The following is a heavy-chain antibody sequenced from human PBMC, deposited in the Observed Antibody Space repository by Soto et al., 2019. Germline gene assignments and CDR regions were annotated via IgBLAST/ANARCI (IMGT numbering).Heavy chain of an antibody. V-gene: IGHV3-30*03. J-gene: IGHJ4*02. CDR2: ISYDGSNK. Sequence: QVQLVESGGGVVQPGRSLRLSCAASGFTFSSYGMHWVRQAPGKGLEWVAVISYDGSNKYYADSVKGRFTISRDKSKNTLYLQKNSLRAEDTAVYYCAILMVRGVIGAGDYWGQGTLVTVSS. D-gene: IGHD3-10*01. CDR1: GFTFSSYG. CDR3: AILMVRGVIGAGDY.